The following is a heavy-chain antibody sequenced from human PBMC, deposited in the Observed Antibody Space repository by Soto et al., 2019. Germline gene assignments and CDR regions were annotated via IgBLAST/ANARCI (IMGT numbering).Heavy chain of an antibody. J-gene: IGHJ4*02. CDR1: GVSLTSGTYY. Sequence: PSETLSLTCSVSGVSLTSGTYYWSWIRQHPGKGLEWIGYIFYSGSTDYNPSLKSRVNISVDTSKNQFSLKLSSVTAADTAVYYCASTEDFFDYWGQGTLVTVPS. CDR2: IFYSGST. V-gene: IGHV4-31*03. CDR3: ASTEDFFDY.